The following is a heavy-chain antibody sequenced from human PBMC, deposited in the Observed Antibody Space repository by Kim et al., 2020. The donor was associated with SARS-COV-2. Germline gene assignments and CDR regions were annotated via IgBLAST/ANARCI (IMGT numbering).Heavy chain of an antibody. CDR1: GGSFSGYY. Sequence: SETLSLTCAVYGGSFSGYYWSWIRQPPGKGLEWIGEINHSGSTNYSPSLKSRVTISVDTSKNQFSLKLSSVTAADTAVYYCARGVIAAAWGAYYYYYGMDVWGQGTTVTVSS. D-gene: IGHD6-13*01. J-gene: IGHJ6*02. V-gene: IGHV4-34*01. CDR2: INHSGST. CDR3: ARGVIAAAWGAYYYYYGMDV.